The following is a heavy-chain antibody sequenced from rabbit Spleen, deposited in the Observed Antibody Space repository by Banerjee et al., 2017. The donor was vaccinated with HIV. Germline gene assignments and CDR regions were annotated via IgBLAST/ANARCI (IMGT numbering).Heavy chain of an antibody. CDR3: AREDTDVGNGYVWL. Sequence: EQLEESGGGLVQPGRSLTLSCKASGIDLMSIAMSWVRQAPGKGLEWIGDIYPVFGIRNYANGVQGRFTISSDNAQNTVDLQMNSLTPADTATYFCAREDTDVGNGYVWLWGPGTLVTVS. CDR2: IYPVFGIR. J-gene: IGHJ2*01. D-gene: IGHD1-1*01. CDR1: GIDLMSIA. V-gene: IGHV1S47*01.